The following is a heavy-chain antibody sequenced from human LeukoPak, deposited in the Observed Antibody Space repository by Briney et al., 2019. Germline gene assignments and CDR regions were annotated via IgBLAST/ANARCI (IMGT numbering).Heavy chain of an antibody. V-gene: IGHV4-31*03. CDR3: TRDLSGDAWFDT. Sequence: SQTLSLTCTVSGGSISSGGYYWSWLRQHPGKGLEWIGYIYYSGSTYYNPSLKSRVTISVDTSKNQFSLKPSSVTAADTAVYYCTRDLSGDAWFDTWGQGNLVTVSS. CDR2: IYYSGST. J-gene: IGHJ5*02. D-gene: IGHD3-16*02. CDR1: GGSISSGGYY.